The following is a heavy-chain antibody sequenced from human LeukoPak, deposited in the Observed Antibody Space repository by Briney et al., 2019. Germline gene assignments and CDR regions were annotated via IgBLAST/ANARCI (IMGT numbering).Heavy chain of an antibody. CDR1: GFTFSNYA. CDR3: ARDPSWRHDS. J-gene: IGHJ4*02. V-gene: IGHV3-23*01. Sequence: GGSLRLSCAASGFTFSNYAMTWVRQAPGKGLEWVSVISGSGDIIYYADSVKGRFTISRDNVKNTLSLQMNSLRAEDTAVYYCARDPSWRHDSWGQGTLVTVSS. CDR2: ISGSGDII.